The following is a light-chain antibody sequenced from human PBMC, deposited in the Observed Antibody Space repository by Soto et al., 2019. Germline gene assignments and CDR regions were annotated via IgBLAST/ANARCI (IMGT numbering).Light chain of an antibody. CDR1: QSVSSNY. J-gene: IGKJ1*01. Sequence: IVLTQSPGTLSLSPGERATLSCRASQSVSSNYLAWYQQKPGQAPRLLIYGVSSRATGIPDRFSGSGSGTDFTLTISRLEPEDFAVYYCQQYGSSPRTFGQGTKVDIK. CDR2: GVS. V-gene: IGKV3-20*01. CDR3: QQYGSSPRT.